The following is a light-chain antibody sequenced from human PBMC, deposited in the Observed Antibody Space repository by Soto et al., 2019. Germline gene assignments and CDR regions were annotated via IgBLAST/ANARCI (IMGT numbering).Light chain of an antibody. Sequence: EIVLTQSPGTLSLSPGERATLSCRASQSVSSSYLAWYQQKPGQAPRLLIYGASNRATGIPDRFSGSGSGTDFTLTISRLEPEDFAVYYCQQSHNWYTFGQGTKVDIK. V-gene: IGKV3-20*01. CDR3: QQSHNWYT. CDR1: QSVSSSY. CDR2: GAS. J-gene: IGKJ2*01.